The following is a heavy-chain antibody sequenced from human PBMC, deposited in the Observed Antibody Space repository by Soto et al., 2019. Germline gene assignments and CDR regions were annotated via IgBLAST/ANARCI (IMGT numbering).Heavy chain of an antibody. D-gene: IGHD6-19*01. J-gene: IGHJ6*02. CDR1: GYTFTSYY. CDR2: INPSGGST. Sequence: ASVKVSCKXSGYTFTSYYMHWVRQAPGQGLEWMGIINPSGGSTSYAQKFQGRVTMTRDTSTSTVYMELSSLRSEDTAVYYCARGSVAVAGTWDYYYGMDVWGQGTTVTVSS. V-gene: IGHV1-46*01. CDR3: ARGSVAVAGTWDYYYGMDV.